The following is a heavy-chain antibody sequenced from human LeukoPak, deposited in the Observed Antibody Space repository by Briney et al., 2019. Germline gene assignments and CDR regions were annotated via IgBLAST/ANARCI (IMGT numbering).Heavy chain of an antibody. Sequence: GGPLKLSCAASGLTFRGSARHWVRQASGKGLEWVGRIRNKPNNYATTYAASVKGRFTISRDDSKNTAYLQMNSLKTEDTAVYYCTSKRPGDSYYYFDSWGQGTLVTVSS. J-gene: IGHJ4*02. CDR1: GLTFRGSA. CDR2: IRNKPNNYAT. V-gene: IGHV3-73*01. D-gene: IGHD1-26*01. CDR3: TSKRPGDSYYYFDS.